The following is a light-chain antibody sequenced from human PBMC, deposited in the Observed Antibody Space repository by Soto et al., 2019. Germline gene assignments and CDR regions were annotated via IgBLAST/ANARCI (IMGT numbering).Light chain of an antibody. CDR1: QNINRY. CDR2: DSS. J-gene: IGKJ1*01. Sequence: DIQMTQSPSTLSEFVGDTVTITCRASQNINRYLAWYQQKPGKAPKLLIYDSSTLERGVPSRFNGSGSATAFTLTITSLQPEDFGTYYCHQTYSTPQTFGQGTKVDIK. V-gene: IGKV1-5*01. CDR3: HQTYSTPQT.